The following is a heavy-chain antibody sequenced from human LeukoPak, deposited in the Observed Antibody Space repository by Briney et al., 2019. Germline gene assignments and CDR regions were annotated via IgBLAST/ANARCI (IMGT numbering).Heavy chain of an antibody. CDR1: GYTFTSYA. CDR3: ARGLVGDYVSLDP. V-gene: IGHV7-4-1*02. J-gene: IGHJ5*02. D-gene: IGHD4-17*01. CDR2: INTNTGNP. Sequence: ASVKVSCKASGYTFTSYAMNGVRQPPGQEREWMGWINTNTGNPTYAQGFTGRFVFSLDTSVSTAYLQISSLKAEDTAVYYCARGLVGDYVSLDPWGQGTLVTVSS.